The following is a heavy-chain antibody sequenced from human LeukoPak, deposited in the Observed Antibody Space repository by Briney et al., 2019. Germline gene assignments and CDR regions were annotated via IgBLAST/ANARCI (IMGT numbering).Heavy chain of an antibody. Sequence: PSETLSLTCAVYGGSFSGYYWSWIRQPPGKGLEWIGEINHSGSTNYNPSLKSRVTISVDTSKNQFFLKLSSVTAADTAVYYCARGPRATSLQYYFDYWGQGTLVTVSS. V-gene: IGHV4-34*01. CDR3: ARGPRATSLQYYFDY. J-gene: IGHJ4*02. CDR2: INHSGST. CDR1: GGSFSGYY. D-gene: IGHD2-2*01.